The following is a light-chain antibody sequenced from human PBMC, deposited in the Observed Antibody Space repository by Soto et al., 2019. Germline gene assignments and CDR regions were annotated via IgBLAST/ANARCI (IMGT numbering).Light chain of an antibody. CDR1: SSNIGSNT. V-gene: IGLV1-44*01. CDR2: SNN. CDR3: AAWDDSLNGPLYV. Sequence: QSVLTQPPSASGTPGQRVTISCSGSSSNIGSNTVNWYQQLPGTAPKLLIYSNNQRPSGVPDRFSGSKSGTSASLAISGLQSEDEADYYFAAWDDSLNGPLYVFGTGTKVTVL. J-gene: IGLJ1*01.